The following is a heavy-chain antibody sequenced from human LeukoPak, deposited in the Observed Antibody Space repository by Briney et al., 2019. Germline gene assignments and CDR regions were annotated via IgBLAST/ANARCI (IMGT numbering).Heavy chain of an antibody. CDR2: ISSSSSYI. CDR3: AREKNDFCSGYYSGY. CDR1: GFTFSSYS. V-gene: IGHV3-21*01. D-gene: IGHD3-3*01. Sequence: GGSLRLSCAASGFTFSSYSMNWVRQAPGKGLEWVSSISSSSSYIYYADSVKGRFTISRDNAKNSLYLQINSLRAEDTAVYYCAREKNDFCSGYYSGYWGQGTLVTVSS. J-gene: IGHJ4*02.